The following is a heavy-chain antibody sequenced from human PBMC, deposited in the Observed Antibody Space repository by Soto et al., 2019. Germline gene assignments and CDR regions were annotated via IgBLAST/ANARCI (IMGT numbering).Heavy chain of an antibody. CDR3: AREEVPDSSDYYSDALDI. Sequence: ASVKVSCKASGYTFTDYYIHWVRQAPGQGLEWMVWINPNGGDTNYAERFQGRVTVTRDTSISTAYMELSTLRSDDTAVYYCAREEVPDSSDYYSDALDIWGQGTLVTVSS. CDR1: GYTFTDYY. V-gene: IGHV1-2*02. D-gene: IGHD3-22*01. J-gene: IGHJ3*02. CDR2: INPNGGDT.